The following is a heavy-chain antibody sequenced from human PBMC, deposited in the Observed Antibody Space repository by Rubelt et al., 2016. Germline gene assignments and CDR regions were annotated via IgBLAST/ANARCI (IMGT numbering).Heavy chain of an antibody. V-gene: IGHV4-4*07. J-gene: IGHJ4*02. D-gene: IGHD6-25*01. CDR3: ARASSGSPRFGFDY. CDR2: IFTSGSG. Sequence: QVQLQESGPRLVNLSETLSLTCTVSGGSISGYFWTWIRQPAGRGLEWVGHIFTSGSGNYNPSLKSRVAMSIDTSGNQISLRLRSVTAADTAVYYCARASSGSPRFGFDYWGQGTLVTVSS. CDR1: GGSISGYF.